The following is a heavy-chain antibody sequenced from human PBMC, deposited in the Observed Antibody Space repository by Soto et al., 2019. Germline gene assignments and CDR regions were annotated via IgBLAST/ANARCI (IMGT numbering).Heavy chain of an antibody. D-gene: IGHD3-10*01. J-gene: IGHJ4*02. CDR2: ISYDGSNK. Sequence: GGSLRLSCAASGFTFSSYGMHWVRQAPGKGLEWVAVISYDGSNKYYADSVKGRFTISRDNSKNTLYLQMNSLRAEDTAVYYCAKDGVPDLYYGSGWDQDMVYYFDYWGQGTLVTVSS. V-gene: IGHV3-30*18. CDR3: AKDGVPDLYYGSGWDQDMVYYFDY. CDR1: GFTFSSYG.